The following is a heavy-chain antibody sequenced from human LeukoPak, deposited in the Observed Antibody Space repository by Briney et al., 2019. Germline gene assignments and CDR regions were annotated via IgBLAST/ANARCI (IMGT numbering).Heavy chain of an antibody. D-gene: IGHD2/OR15-2a*01. J-gene: IGHJ3*02. V-gene: IGHV3-23*01. CDR3: AKEGNSYDAFDI. CDR2: TGPNGGST. Sequence: GGSLRLSCAASGFTFSSYVMSWVRQAPGKGLEWVSSTGPNGGSTYYTDSVKGRFTISRVNSKDTLFLQMNSLRAEDTAVYYCAKEGNSYDAFDIWGQGTMVTVSS. CDR1: GFTFSSYV.